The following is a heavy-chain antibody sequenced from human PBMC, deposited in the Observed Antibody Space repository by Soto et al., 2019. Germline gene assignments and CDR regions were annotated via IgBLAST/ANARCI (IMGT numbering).Heavy chain of an antibody. D-gene: IGHD4-17*01. CDR3: AKAPQLRSLLNARFDY. CDR1: GFTFSSYA. Sequence: GGSLRLSCAASGFTFSSYAMSWVRQAPGKGLEWVSAISGSGGSTYYADSVKGRFTISRDNSKNTLYLQMNSLRAEDTAVYYCAKAPQLRSLLNARFDYWGQGTLVTVSS. J-gene: IGHJ4*02. CDR2: ISGSGGST. V-gene: IGHV3-23*01.